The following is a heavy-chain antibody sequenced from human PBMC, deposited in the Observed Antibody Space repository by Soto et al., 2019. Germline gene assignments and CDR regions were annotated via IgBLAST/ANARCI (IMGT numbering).Heavy chain of an antibody. D-gene: IGHD4-17*01. CDR2: INHSGST. Sequence: PSETLSLTCAVYGGSFSGYYWSWIRQPPGKGLEWIGEINHSGSTNYNPSLKSRVTISVDTSKNQFSLKLSSVTAADTAVYYCARGRGEYGDSHFYYYYYMDVWGKGTTVTVSS. CDR3: ARGRGEYGDSHFYYYYYMDV. V-gene: IGHV4-34*01. CDR1: GGSFSGYY. J-gene: IGHJ6*03.